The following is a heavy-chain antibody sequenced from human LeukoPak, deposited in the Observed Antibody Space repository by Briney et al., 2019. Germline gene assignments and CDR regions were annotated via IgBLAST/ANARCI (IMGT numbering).Heavy chain of an antibody. CDR3: ARHFGQYSSSSHRYYYYMDV. CDR1: GFTFSSYS. CDR2: ISSSSSYI. Sequence: GGSLRLSCAASGFTFSSYSMNWVRQAPGKGLEWVSSISSSSSYIYYADSVKGRFTISRDNAKNSLYLQMNSLGAADTAVYYCARHFGQYSSSSHRYYYYMDVWGKGTTVTISS. V-gene: IGHV3-21*01. J-gene: IGHJ6*03. D-gene: IGHD6-13*01.